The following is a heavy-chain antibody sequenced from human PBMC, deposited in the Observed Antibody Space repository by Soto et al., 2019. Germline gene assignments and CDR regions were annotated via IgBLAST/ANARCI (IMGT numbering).Heavy chain of an antibody. Sequence: EVPLVASGGGLIQPGGSLSLSCAASGFTVSGNYMSWVRQAPGKGLEWVSVIYSGGKTYYADSVKGRFTVSRDNSKNALELQMNSRRAEDTAVYYCASLGWDGVRAFDPWGQGLLVTVSS. D-gene: IGHD3-10*01. CDR2: IYSGGKT. CDR3: ASLGWDGVRAFDP. V-gene: IGHV3-53*01. CDR1: GFTVSGNY. J-gene: IGHJ5*02.